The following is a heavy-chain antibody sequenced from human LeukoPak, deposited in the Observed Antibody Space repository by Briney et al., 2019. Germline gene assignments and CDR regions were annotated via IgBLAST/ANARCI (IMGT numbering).Heavy chain of an antibody. D-gene: IGHD3-22*01. V-gene: IGHV4-39*07. Sequence: SETLSLTCTVSGGSIRSTTYYWGWLRQPPGKGLEWIGSIHYSGTTNYNASLKSRVTISLDTSKNQFSLKLSSVTAADTAVYYCARDSGMGSGYHAFDIWGQGTMVTVSS. CDR3: ARDSGMGSGYHAFDI. CDR2: IHYSGTT. J-gene: IGHJ3*02. CDR1: GGSIRSTTYY.